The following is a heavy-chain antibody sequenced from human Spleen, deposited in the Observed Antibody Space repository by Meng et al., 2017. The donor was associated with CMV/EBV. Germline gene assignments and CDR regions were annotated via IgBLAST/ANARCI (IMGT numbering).Heavy chain of an antibody. J-gene: IGHJ4*02. CDR2: LYSDGRT. CDR1: GFTFRNCA. D-gene: IGHD3-3*01. Sequence: LSLTCAASGFTFRNCAMHWVRQAPGKGLEWVSVLYSDGRTYYTDSVKGRFTISRDDAKNTLYLHMSSLRADDTAVYYCAHRQEWDFDYWGQGTLVTVSS. V-gene: IGHV3-53*01. CDR3: AHRQEWDFDY.